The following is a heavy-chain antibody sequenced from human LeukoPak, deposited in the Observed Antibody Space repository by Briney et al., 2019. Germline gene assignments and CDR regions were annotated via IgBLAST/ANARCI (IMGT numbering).Heavy chain of an antibody. Sequence: GGSLRLSCAASGFTFSDYYMSWIRQAPGKGLGWVSYISSSGSTIYYADSVKGRFTISRDNAKNSLYLQMNSLRAEDTAVYYCARSKVGELLYFDYWGQGTLVTASS. J-gene: IGHJ4*02. CDR2: ISSSGSTI. CDR3: ARSKVGELLYFDY. CDR1: GFTFSDYY. D-gene: IGHD3-10*01. V-gene: IGHV3-11*04.